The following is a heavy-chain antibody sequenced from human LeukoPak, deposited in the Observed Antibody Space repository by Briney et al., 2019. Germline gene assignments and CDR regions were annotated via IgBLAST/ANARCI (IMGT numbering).Heavy chain of an antibody. CDR1: GFTFSSYA. Sequence: GGSLRLSCTASGFTFSSYAMSWVRQAPGRGLEWVSTISVSGVTTFYADSVKGRFTFSRDTSKNTLYLQMNSLCADETAVYYCAKGRTFDGYNFDYWGQGTLVTVSS. V-gene: IGHV3-23*01. CDR3: AKGRTFDGYNFDY. J-gene: IGHJ4*02. D-gene: IGHD5-24*01. CDR2: ISVSGVTT.